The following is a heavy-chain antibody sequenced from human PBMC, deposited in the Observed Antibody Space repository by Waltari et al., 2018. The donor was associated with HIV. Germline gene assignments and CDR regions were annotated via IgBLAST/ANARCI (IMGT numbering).Heavy chain of an antibody. J-gene: IGHJ4*02. V-gene: IGHV4-30-4*01. Sequence: VQLQESGPGLVKPSQTLSLPCTVSGGSISSGDYYWSWIRQPPGKGLEWIGYIYYSGSTYYNPSLKSRVTISVDTPRNQFSLKLSSVTAADTAVYYCARERDPFYYDSSGYSGGYWGQGTLVTVSS. CDR2: IYYSGST. CDR1: GGSISSGDYY. D-gene: IGHD3-22*01. CDR3: ARERDPFYYDSSGYSGGY.